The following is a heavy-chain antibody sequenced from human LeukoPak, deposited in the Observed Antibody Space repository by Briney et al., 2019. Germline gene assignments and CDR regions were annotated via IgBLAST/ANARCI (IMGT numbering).Heavy chain of an antibody. CDR3: ASRHSSGWYLDY. J-gene: IGHJ4*02. CDR1: GFTFSSYS. D-gene: IGHD6-19*01. CDR2: ISSCSSYI. Sequence: GGSLRLSCAASGFTFSSYSMNWVRQAPGKGLEWVSSISSCSSYIYYADSVKGRFTISRDNAKNSLYLQMNSLRAEDTAVYYCASRHSSGWYLDYWGQGTLVTVSS. V-gene: IGHV3-21*01.